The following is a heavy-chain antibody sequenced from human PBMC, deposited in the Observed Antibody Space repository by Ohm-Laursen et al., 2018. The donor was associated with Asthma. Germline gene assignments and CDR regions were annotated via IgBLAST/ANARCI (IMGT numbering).Heavy chain of an antibody. CDR3: ARGIDYYYYYGMDV. D-gene: IGHD6-13*01. CDR2: IIPIFGTA. Sequence: SVKVSCKASGYTFTGYYMHWVRQAPGQGLEWMGGIIPIFGTANYAQKFQGRVTITADESTSTAYMELSSLRSEDTAVYYCARGIDYYYYYGMDVWGQGTTVTVSS. J-gene: IGHJ6*02. V-gene: IGHV1-69*13. CDR1: GYTFTGYY.